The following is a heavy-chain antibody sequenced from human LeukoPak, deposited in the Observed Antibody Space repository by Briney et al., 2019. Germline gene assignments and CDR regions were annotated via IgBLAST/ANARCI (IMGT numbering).Heavy chain of an antibody. J-gene: IGHJ4*02. CDR3: ARYGGNSGQYYLDY. CDR1: GFTFSSYW. D-gene: IGHD4-23*01. V-gene: IGHV3-74*01. CDR2: INTDGRST. Sequence: GGSLRLSCAASGFTFSSYWMHWVRHVPGKGLVWISHINTDGRSTNYADSVKGRFTMSRDNAKNTLYLQMNSLRAEDTAVYYCARYGGNSGQYYLDYWGQGTLVTVS.